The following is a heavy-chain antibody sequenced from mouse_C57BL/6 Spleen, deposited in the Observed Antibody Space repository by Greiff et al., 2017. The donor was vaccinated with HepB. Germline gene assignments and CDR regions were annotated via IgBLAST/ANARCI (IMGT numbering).Heavy chain of an antibody. CDR2: IDPETGGT. Sequence: VKLQESGAELVRPGASVTLSCKASGYTFTDYEMHWVKQTPVHGLEWIGAIDPETGGTAYNQKFKGKAILTADKSSSTAYMELRSLTSEDSAVYYCTRYDYYGSSSSYWYFDVWGTGTTVTVSS. CDR1: GYTFTDYE. D-gene: IGHD1-1*01. J-gene: IGHJ1*03. CDR3: TRYDYYGSSSSYWYFDV. V-gene: IGHV1-15*01.